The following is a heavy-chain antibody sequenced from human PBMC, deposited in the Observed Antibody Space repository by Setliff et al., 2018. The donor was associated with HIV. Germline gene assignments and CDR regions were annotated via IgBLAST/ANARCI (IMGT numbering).Heavy chain of an antibody. CDR2: INPQTGGT. CDR1: GYSLSELS. J-gene: IGHJ4*02. D-gene: IGHD3-3*01. Sequence: ASVKVSCKVSGYSLSELSIHWVRQAPGHRPEWVGWINPQTGGTNFAQKFQGRITMTSDTSVNTVFIELSRLKSDDTALYYCARDLRNSNTLFGVLNFVFDLWGQGTLVTVSS. V-gene: IGHV1-2*02. CDR3: ARDLRNSNTLFGVLNFVFDL.